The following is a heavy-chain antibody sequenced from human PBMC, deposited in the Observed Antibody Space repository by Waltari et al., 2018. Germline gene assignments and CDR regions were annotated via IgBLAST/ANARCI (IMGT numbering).Heavy chain of an antibody. CDR1: DDSVSSGDW. J-gene: IGHJ4*02. D-gene: IGHD2-15*01. V-gene: IGHV4-4*02. Sequence: QMQLQESAPGLVKPSGTLSVTCTVSDDSVSSGDWWSWFRQSPEKGLKWIGQIQRSGRTDYNPSIEGPVSISIDPSNNQFSLQVISTTAADTAVYYCALDRGRAIYFDSWGRGTLVTVSA. CDR2: IQRSGRT. CDR3: ALDRGRAIYFDS.